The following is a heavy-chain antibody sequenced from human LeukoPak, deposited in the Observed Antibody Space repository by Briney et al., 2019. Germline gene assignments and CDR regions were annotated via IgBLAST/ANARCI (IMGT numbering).Heavy chain of an antibody. CDR2: INHSGST. J-gene: IGHJ4*02. V-gene: IGHV4-34*01. Sequence: SETLSLTCAVYGGSFSGYYWNWIRQPPGKGLEWIGEINHSGSTSYNPSLKSRVTISVDTSKNQFSLKLSSVTAADTAVYYCARGYCSSTSCYTFDYWGQGTLVTVSS. CDR1: GGSFSGYY. CDR3: ARGYCSSTSCYTFDY. D-gene: IGHD2-2*02.